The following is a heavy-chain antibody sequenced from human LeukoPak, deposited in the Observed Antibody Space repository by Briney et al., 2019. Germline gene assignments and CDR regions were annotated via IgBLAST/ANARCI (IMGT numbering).Heavy chain of an antibody. CDR2: TYYSSKWYN. CDR3: ARRVGYSGYDCFVY. D-gene: IGHD5-12*01. V-gene: IGHV6-1*01. Sequence: SQTLSLTCAISGYKLHSNSAAWNCIRQSPSRGLDWLGRTYYSSKWYNDYAVSVKSRITINPDTSKNQFSLQLNSVTTEDTAAYYCARRVGYSGYDCFVYWGQGTLVTVSS. CDR1: GYKLHSNSAA. J-gene: IGHJ4*02.